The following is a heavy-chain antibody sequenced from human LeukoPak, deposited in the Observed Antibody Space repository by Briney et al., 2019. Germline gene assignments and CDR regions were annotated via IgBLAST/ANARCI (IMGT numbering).Heavy chain of an antibody. Sequence: GGSLRLSCAASGFTFSSYAMSWVRQAPGKGLEWVSAISGSGGSTYYADSVKARFTICRDNSKNTLYLQMNSLRTEDTAVYYCAKARVQLWLGPDAFDIWGQGTMVTVSS. CDR1: GFTFSSYA. CDR2: ISGSGGST. J-gene: IGHJ3*02. D-gene: IGHD5-18*01. V-gene: IGHV3-23*01. CDR3: AKARVQLWLGPDAFDI.